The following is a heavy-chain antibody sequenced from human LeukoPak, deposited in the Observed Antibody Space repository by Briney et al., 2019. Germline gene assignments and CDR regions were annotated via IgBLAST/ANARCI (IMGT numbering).Heavy chain of an antibody. CDR3: TRGGGTSDY. J-gene: IGHJ4*02. V-gene: IGHV3-74*01. CDR2: INGDGSST. Sequence: GGSPRLSCAASGFTFSSYWMHWVRQAPGKGLVWVSRINGDGSSTSYADSVKGRFSISRDNTRNTVYMQMNSLRAEDTAVYYCTRGGGTSDYWGQGTLVTVSS. D-gene: IGHD1-14*01. CDR1: GFTFSSYW.